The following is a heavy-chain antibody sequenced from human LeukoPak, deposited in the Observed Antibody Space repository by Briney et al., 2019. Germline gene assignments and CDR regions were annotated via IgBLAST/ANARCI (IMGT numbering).Heavy chain of an antibody. J-gene: IGHJ4*02. Sequence: GGSLRLSCAASGFTFSSYAMSWVRQAPGKGLEWVSAISGSAGSTYYADSVKGRFTISRDNSKNTLSLQMNSLRVEDTAVYYCAKRKSGYSGHTIFSYWGQGTLVTVSS. V-gene: IGHV3-23*01. CDR1: GFTFSSYA. CDR3: AKRKSGYSGHTIFSY. CDR2: ISGSAGST. D-gene: IGHD5-12*01.